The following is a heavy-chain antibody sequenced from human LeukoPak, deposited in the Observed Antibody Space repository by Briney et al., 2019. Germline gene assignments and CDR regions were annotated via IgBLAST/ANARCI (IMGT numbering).Heavy chain of an antibody. D-gene: IGHD2-15*01. CDR1: GFTFSSYE. V-gene: IGHV3-48*03. CDR2: ISTRGNTV. Sequence: GGSLRLSCAASGFTFSSYEMNWVRQAPGKGLEWVSHISTRGNTVYYADSVKGRFTISRDNAKNSLYLQMNSLRAEDTAVYYCARDVAAAASHLDYWGQGTLVTVSS. J-gene: IGHJ4*02. CDR3: ARDVAAAASHLDY.